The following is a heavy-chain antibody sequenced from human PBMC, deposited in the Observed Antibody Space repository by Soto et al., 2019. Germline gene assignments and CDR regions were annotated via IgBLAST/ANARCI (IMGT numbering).Heavy chain of an antibody. D-gene: IGHD6-19*01. CDR2: ISYDGSNK. CDR3: SKQFHCSSVAGYFDY. V-gene: IGHV3-30*18. CDR1: GFTFSIYG. Sequence: PGGSLRLSCAASGFTFSIYGMHWVRQAPGKGLEWVAVISYDGSNKYYADSVKGRFTISRDNSNNKQYLQMNSLRAEDTAVYYCSKQFHCSSVAGYFDYWGQGTLVTVSS. J-gene: IGHJ4*02.